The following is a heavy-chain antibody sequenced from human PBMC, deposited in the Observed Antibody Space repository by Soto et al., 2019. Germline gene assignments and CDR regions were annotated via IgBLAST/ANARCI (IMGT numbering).Heavy chain of an antibody. CDR2: INAGNGNT. D-gene: IGHD3-16*01. CDR3: ARGFPLWHDP. J-gene: IGHJ5*02. Sequence: QVQLVQSGAEEKKPGASGKVSCKASGYTFTNYNMHWVRQAPGQRLEWMGWINAGNGNTKYSQKFQGRVTITRDTSASTAYMELSSLKSEDTDVYYCARGFPLWHDPCGQGTLVTVSS. CDR1: GYTFTNYN. V-gene: IGHV1-3*05.